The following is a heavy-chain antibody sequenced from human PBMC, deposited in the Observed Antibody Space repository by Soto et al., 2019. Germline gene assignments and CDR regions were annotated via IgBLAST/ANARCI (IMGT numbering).Heavy chain of an antibody. CDR2: ITSSGSTI. Sequence: QVQLVESGGGLVKPGGSLRLSCAASGFTFSDYYMTWIRQAPGKGLEWLSYITSSGSTIYYADSVKGRFTISRDNAKNSLYLQMNSLRAEETAVYYCARDNNVLTVGIDYWGQGTLVTVSS. J-gene: IGHJ4*02. CDR3: ARDNNVLTVGIDY. D-gene: IGHD1-1*01. V-gene: IGHV3-11*01. CDR1: GFTFSDYY.